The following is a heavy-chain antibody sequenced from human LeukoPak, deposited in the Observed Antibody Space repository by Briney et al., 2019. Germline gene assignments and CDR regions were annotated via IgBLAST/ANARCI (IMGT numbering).Heavy chain of an antibody. CDR1: GFTFSSYA. Sequence: GGSLRLSCAASGFTFSSYAMSWVRQAPGKGLEWVSAISGSGGSTYYADSVKGRFTISRDNSKNTLYLQMNSLRAEDTAVYYCAKGGGYCSGGSCSDYWGQGTLVTVSS. D-gene: IGHD2-15*01. V-gene: IGHV3-23*01. CDR2: ISGSGGST. CDR3: AKGGGYCSGGSCSDY. J-gene: IGHJ4*02.